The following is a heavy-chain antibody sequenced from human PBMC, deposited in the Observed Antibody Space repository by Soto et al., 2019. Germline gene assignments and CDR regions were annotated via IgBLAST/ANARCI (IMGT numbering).Heavy chain of an antibody. Sequence: RGESLKISCKGSGYTFTNYWIGWVRQMPGKGLEWMGIVYPGDSDTRYSPSFQGQVTISADKSISTAYLQWSSLKASDTAMYYCARRQSWQPFEIWGQGTMVTVSS. J-gene: IGHJ3*02. CDR1: GYTFTNYW. CDR2: VYPGDSDT. V-gene: IGHV5-51*01. D-gene: IGHD5-12*01. CDR3: ARRQSWQPFEI.